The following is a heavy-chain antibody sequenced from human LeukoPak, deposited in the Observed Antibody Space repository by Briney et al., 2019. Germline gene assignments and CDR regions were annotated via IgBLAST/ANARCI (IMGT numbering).Heavy chain of an antibody. D-gene: IGHD4-23*01. CDR3: ARGDYGGNAGD. CDR2: IYTNGNT. Sequence: SQTLSLTCTVSGGSISSTGYCWSWIRQPAGKGLEWIGHIYTNGNTNYNPSLKSRVTISVDTSKNQFSLKLSSVTAADTAVYYCARGDYGGNAGDWGQGTLVTVSS. J-gene: IGHJ4*02. CDR1: GGSISSTGYC. V-gene: IGHV4-61*09.